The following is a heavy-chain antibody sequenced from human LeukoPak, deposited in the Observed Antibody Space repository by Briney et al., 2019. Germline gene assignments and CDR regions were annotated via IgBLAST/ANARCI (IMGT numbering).Heavy chain of an antibody. CDR1: GFTFSSYS. D-gene: IGHD6-13*01. V-gene: IGHV3-21*01. J-gene: IGHJ4*02. CDR3: ARVSSSWYYLDY. Sequence: GGSLRLSCAASGFTFSSYSMNWVRQDPGKGLEWVSFISSSSYIYYADSVKGRFTISRDNAKNSLSLQMNSLEAEDTAVYYCARVSSSWYYLDYWGQVTLVTVSS. CDR2: ISSSSYI.